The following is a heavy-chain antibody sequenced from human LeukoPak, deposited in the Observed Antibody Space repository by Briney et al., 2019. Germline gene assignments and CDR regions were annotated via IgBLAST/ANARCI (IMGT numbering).Heavy chain of an antibody. CDR2: ISSSSSTV. J-gene: IGHJ4*02. V-gene: IGHV3-48*04. D-gene: IGHD3-10*01. CDR3: ARGGFDY. Sequence: PGGSLRLSCAASGFIFSSYSMNWVRQAPGKGLEWVSYISSSSSTVYYADSVKGRFTISRDNAKNSLYLQMNSLRAEDSAVYYCARGGFDYWGQGTLVTVSS. CDR1: GFIFSSYS.